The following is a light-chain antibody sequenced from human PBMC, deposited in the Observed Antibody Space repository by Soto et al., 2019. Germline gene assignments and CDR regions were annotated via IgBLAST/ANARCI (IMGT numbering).Light chain of an antibody. J-gene: IGKJ1*01. CDR1: QSVSNNY. Sequence: EIVLTQSPGTLSLSPGERATLSCRASQSVSNNYLAWFQQRPGRAPRLLMYGASSRTRGIPARFSGSGSGTAFTLTISRLEPADFAMYDCQQYGSSPWTFGQGTRVEIK. V-gene: IGKV3-20*01. CDR3: QQYGSSPWT. CDR2: GAS.